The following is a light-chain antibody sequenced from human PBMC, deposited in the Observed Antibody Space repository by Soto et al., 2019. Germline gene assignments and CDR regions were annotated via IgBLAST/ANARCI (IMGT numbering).Light chain of an antibody. CDR3: QQSYSSLSIT. V-gene: IGKV1-39*01. CDR1: QSISSY. J-gene: IGKJ5*01. Sequence: DIQMTQSPSSLSASVGDRFTITFRASQSISSYLNWYQHKPGKAPKLLXYAASSLQSGVPSRFSGSGSGTDFTLTISSLKPEDFATYYCQQSYSSLSITFGQGTRLEIK. CDR2: AAS.